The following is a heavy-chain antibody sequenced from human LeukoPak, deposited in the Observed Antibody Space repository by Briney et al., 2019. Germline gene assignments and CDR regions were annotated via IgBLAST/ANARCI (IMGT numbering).Heavy chain of an antibody. CDR3: ARPLNYYDSSGYPPNWWYFDL. CDR2: IYHSGST. V-gene: IGHV4-38-2*02. CDR1: VYSINSGYY. D-gene: IGHD3-22*01. Sequence: SETLSLTCTVSVYSINSGYYWGWIRQPPGKGLEWIGSIYHSGSTYYNPSLKSRVTISVDTSKNQFSLKLSSVTAADTAVYYCARPLNYYDSSGYPPNWWYFDLWGRGTLVTVSS. J-gene: IGHJ2*01.